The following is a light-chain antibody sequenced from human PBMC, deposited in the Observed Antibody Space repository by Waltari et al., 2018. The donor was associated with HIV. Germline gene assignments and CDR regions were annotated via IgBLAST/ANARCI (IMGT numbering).Light chain of an antibody. CDR2: YDS. CDR3: QVWDSGTDHVI. CDR1: SIGTKN. J-gene: IGLJ2*01. V-gene: IGLV3-21*04. Sequence: SYVLTQPPSVSVAPGKTAPITSGGDSIGTKNVHWCQQKPGQAPVLVIYYDSDRPSGIPDRFSGSNFGNTATLTISRVEAGDEADYYCQVWDSGTDHVIFGGGTKLTVL.